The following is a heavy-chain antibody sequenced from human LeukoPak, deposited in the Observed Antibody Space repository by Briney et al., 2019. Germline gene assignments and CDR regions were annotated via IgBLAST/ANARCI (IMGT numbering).Heavy chain of an antibody. CDR3: ATHRGYADPFDY. CDR1: GGSISSYY. D-gene: IGHD5-18*01. J-gene: IGHJ4*02. CDR2: IYYSGST. Sequence: SETLSLTCTVSGGSISSYYWNWIRQPPGKGLEWIGYIYYSGSTNYNPSLKSRVTISVDTSKNQFSLKLSSVTAVDTAVYYCATHRGYADPFDYWGQGTLVTVSS. V-gene: IGHV4-59*08.